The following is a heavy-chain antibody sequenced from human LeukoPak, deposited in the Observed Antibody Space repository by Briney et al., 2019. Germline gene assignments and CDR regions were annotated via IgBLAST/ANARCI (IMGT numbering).Heavy chain of an antibody. CDR1: GFTFSSYA. D-gene: IGHD3-10*01. Sequence: GGSLRLSCAASGFTFSSYAMSWVRQAPGKGLEWVSTFGGSGDSTYYADSVKGRFTISRDNSKNTLYLQMNSLRAEDTAVYYCAKRYYYGSGSYSSPYFDYWGQGTLVTVSS. V-gene: IGHV3-23*01. J-gene: IGHJ4*02. CDR2: FGGSGDST. CDR3: AKRYYYGSGSYSSPYFDY.